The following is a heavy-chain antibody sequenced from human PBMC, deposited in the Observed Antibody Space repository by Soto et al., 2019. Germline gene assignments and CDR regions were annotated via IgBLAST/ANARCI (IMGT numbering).Heavy chain of an antibody. CDR2: ISSSSSTI. D-gene: IGHD3-10*01. CDR1: GFTFSSYS. CDR3: ARVGLLWFGMDV. Sequence: GGSLRLSCAASGFTFSSYSMNWFCQAPGKGLEWVSYISSSSSTIYYADSVKGRFTISRDNAKNSLYLQMNSLRDEDTAVYYCARVGLLWFGMDVWGQGTTVTVSS. J-gene: IGHJ6*02. V-gene: IGHV3-48*02.